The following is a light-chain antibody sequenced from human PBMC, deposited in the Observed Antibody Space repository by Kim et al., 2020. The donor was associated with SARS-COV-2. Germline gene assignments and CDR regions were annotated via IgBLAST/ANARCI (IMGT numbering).Light chain of an antibody. Sequence: DIQMTQSPSSLSASVGDRVTITCRASQGISNRLAWFQQKPGEAPKSLIYGASNLHSGVPSKFSGSGSGTDFTLTIIGLQPEDFATYYCQQYNSNAPTFGQGTRLEIK. V-gene: IGKV1-16*02. CDR2: GAS. J-gene: IGKJ5*01. CDR3: QQYNSNAPT. CDR1: QGISNR.